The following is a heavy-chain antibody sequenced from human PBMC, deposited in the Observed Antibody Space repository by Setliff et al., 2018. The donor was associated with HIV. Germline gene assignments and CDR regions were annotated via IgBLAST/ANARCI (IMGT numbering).Heavy chain of an antibody. Sequence: ASVKVSCKAFGYTFTGYYIHWVRQAPGQGLEWMGRINPNSGGTNHAQKFQGRVTMTRDMSISTAYMELSKLRSDDTAVYYCARDRVATVDFNYYDRTSYSEYWGHGTLVTVSS. D-gene: IGHD3-22*01. CDR2: INPNSGGT. J-gene: IGHJ4*01. CDR3: ARDRVATVDFNYYDRTSYSEY. V-gene: IGHV1-2*06. CDR1: GYTFTGYY.